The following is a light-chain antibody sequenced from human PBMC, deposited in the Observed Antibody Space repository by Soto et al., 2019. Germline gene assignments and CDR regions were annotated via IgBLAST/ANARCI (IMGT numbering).Light chain of an antibody. Sequence: DIVMTQSPDSLAVSLGERATINCKSSQSVLYSSNNKNYLAWYQQRPGQPPKLLIYWASTRESGVPDRFSGSGSWTDFTLTITSLQAEDVAVYYCQHYESTPPTFGQGTKLEIK. J-gene: IGKJ2*01. CDR2: WAS. V-gene: IGKV4-1*01. CDR1: QSVLYSSNNKNY. CDR3: QHYESTPPT.